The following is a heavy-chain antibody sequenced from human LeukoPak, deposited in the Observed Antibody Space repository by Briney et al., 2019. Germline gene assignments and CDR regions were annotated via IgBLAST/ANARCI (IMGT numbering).Heavy chain of an antibody. V-gene: IGHV4-39*02. D-gene: IGHD6-19*01. CDR3: AGSIAVAGHFDY. CDR2: IYYSRST. J-gene: IGHJ4*02. CDR1: SGSISSSSYY. Sequence: PSDTVSLTCTVSSGSISSSSYYWGSIRQPPAKVLELNESIYYSRSTYYNPSRQSRLTISVDTSKNHLSLKLSSVTAADTAVYYCAGSIAVAGHFDYWGQGTLVTVSS.